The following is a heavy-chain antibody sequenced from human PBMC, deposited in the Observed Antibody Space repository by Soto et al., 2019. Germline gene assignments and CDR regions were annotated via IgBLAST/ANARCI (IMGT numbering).Heavy chain of an antibody. J-gene: IGHJ5*02. Sequence: EVQLLESGGGLVQPGGSLRLSCAASGFTFSSYAMSWVRQAPGKGLGWVSAISGSGGSTYYADSVKGRFTISRDNSKNTLYLQMNSLRAEDTAVYYCAKAKFPTVNWFDPWGQATLVTVSS. CDR2: ISGSGGST. CDR3: AKAKFPTVNWFDP. D-gene: IGHD1-1*01. V-gene: IGHV3-23*01. CDR1: GFTFSSYA.